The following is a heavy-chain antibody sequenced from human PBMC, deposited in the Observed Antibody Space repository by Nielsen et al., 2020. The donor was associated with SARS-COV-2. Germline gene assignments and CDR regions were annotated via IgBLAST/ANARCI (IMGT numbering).Heavy chain of an antibody. CDR2: IVVGSGNT. V-gene: IGHV1-58*02. D-gene: IGHD3-9*01. J-gene: IGHJ5*02. Sequence: SVKVSCKASGFTFTSSAMQWVRQARGQRLEWIGWIVVGSGNTNYAQKFQERVTITRDMSTSTTFMELNSLRSEDTAVYYCAAEFPVLRYSRTEFDPWGQGTLVTVSS. CDR1: GFTFTSSA. CDR3: AAEFPVLRYSRTEFDP.